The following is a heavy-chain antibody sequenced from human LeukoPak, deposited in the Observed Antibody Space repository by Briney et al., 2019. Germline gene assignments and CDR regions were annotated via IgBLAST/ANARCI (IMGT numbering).Heavy chain of an antibody. CDR2: ISGRNII. J-gene: IGHJ3*02. Sequence: GGSLRLSCAASGFDFKTYEMNWVRQAPGKGLEWISYISGRNIINYADSVKGRSTISRDNTKNSLYLQMNSLRAEDTAVYYCASELWFGESNALDTWGQGTVVTVSS. D-gene: IGHD3-10*01. V-gene: IGHV3-48*03. CDR1: GFDFKTYE. CDR3: ASELWFGESNALDT.